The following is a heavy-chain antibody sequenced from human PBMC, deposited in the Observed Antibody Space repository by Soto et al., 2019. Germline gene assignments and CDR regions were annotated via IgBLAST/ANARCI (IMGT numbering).Heavy chain of an antibody. Sequence: QPGGSLRLSCAASGFTFSSYGMHWVRQAPGKGLEWVAVISYDGSNKYYADSVKGRFTISRDNSKNTLYLKMNSLRAEDTAVYYCAKGVRGSPSYYYGMDVWGQGTTVTVSS. CDR1: GFTFSSYG. D-gene: IGHD5-12*01. CDR2: ISYDGSNK. CDR3: AKGVRGSPSYYYGMDV. V-gene: IGHV3-30*18. J-gene: IGHJ6*02.